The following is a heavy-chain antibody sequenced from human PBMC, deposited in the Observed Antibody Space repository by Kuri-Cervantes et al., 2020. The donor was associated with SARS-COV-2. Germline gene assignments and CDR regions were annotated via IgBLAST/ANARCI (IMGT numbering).Heavy chain of an antibody. CDR3: ARGSSGYDLTFDY. V-gene: IGHV3-21*05. Sequence: GGSLRLSCAASGFTFSSYSMNWVRQAPGKGLEWVSYISSSSSYTNYADSVKGRFTISRDNAKNSLYLQVNSLRAEDTAVYYCARGSSGYDLTFDYWGQGTLVTVSS. D-gene: IGHD5-12*01. J-gene: IGHJ4*02. CDR1: GFTFSSYS. CDR2: ISSSSSYT.